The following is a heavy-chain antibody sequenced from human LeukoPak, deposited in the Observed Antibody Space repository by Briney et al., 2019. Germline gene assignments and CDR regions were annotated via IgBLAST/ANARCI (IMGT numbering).Heavy chain of an antibody. Sequence: PGGSMRLSCAVSGFTFSSYSMNWVRQAPGKGLEWVSSISSISSSIYYADLVKGRFSISRDNAKNSLYPQMNSLRAEDTAVYYCARDLLEAPSFLEWLPQYYFDYWGQGTLVTVSS. D-gene: IGHD3-3*01. CDR2: ISSISSSI. V-gene: IGHV3-21*06. CDR3: ARDLLEAPSFLEWLPQYYFDY. J-gene: IGHJ4*02. CDR1: GFTFSSYS.